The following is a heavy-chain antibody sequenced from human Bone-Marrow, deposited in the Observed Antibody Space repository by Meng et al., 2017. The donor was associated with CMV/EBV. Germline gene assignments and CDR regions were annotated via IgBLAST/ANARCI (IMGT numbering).Heavy chain of an antibody. J-gene: IGHJ4*02. CDR3: ARDPEDDQLLTFDY. V-gene: IGHV3-7*01. Sequence: GESLKISCAASEFTFSSYAMHWVRQAPGKGLEWVANIKQDGSEKYYVDSVKGRFTISRDNAKNSLYLQMNSLRAEDTAVYYCARDPEDDQLLTFDYWGQGTLVTVSS. CDR1: EFTFSSYA. D-gene: IGHD2-2*01. CDR2: IKQDGSEK.